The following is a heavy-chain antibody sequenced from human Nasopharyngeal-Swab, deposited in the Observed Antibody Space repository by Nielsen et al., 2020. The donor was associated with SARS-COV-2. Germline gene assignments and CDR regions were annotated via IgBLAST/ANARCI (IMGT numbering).Heavy chain of an antibody. CDR3: ARWRESMTTVTSDMNWFDP. Sequence: SETLSLTCTVSGGSISSGGYYWSWIRQHPGKGLEWIGYIYYSGSTYNPSLKSRVTISVDTSKNQFSLKLSSVTAADTAVYYCARWRESMTTVTSDMNWFDPWGQGTLVTVSS. D-gene: IGHD4-17*01. CDR1: GGSISSGGYY. CDR2: IYYSGST. J-gene: IGHJ5*02. V-gene: IGHV4-31*03.